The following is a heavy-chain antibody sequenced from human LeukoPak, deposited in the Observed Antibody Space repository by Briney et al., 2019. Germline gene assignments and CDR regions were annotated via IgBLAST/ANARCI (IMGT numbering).Heavy chain of an antibody. CDR1: GGSISSYY. CDR2: IYYSGST. V-gene: IGHV4-59*01. J-gene: IGHJ4*02. D-gene: IGHD3-16*01. CDR3: ARVGTRFTVDYFDY. Sequence: SETLSLTCTVSGGSISSYYWSWIRQPPRKGLEWIGYIYYSGSTNYNPSLKSRVTISVDTSKNQFSLKLSSVTAADTAVYYCARVGTRFTVDYFDYWGQGTLVTVSS.